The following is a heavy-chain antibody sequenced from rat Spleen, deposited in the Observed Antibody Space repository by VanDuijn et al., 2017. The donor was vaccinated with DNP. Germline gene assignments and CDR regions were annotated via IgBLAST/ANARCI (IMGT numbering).Heavy chain of an antibody. CDR1: GYSITSSYR. V-gene: IGHV3-3*01. D-gene: IGHD1-2*01. CDR3: ATRDYYSSYISWFAY. CDR2: INNAGNT. Sequence: EVQLQESGPGLVKPSQSLSLTCSVTGYSITSSYRWNWIRKFPGNKLEWMGYINNAGNTDYNPSLKSRISITRGTSKNQFFLQLNSVSTEDMATYYCATRDYYSSYISWFAYWGQGTLVTVSS. J-gene: IGHJ3*01.